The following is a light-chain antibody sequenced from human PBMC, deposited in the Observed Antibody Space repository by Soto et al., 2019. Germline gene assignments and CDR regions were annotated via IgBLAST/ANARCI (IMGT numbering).Light chain of an antibody. V-gene: IGKV3-15*01. Sequence: EILMTQSPATLSVSPGERATLSCRASQSINDNLAWFQQKPGQAPRLLVYGAATRAAGVPATFSGSGSGTEFTLTISSLQSEDFAVYFCQQYEDWPFTFGPGTKVDIK. CDR1: QSINDN. J-gene: IGKJ3*01. CDR3: QQYEDWPFT. CDR2: GAA.